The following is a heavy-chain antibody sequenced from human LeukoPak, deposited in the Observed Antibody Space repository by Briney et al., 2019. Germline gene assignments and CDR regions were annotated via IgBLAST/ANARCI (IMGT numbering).Heavy chain of an antibody. CDR1: GFTVSSNS. Sequence: GGSLRLSCIVSGFTVSSNSMSWVRQAPGKGLEWVSFIYNDNTHYSDSVKGRFTISRDNSKNTLYLQMNSLRAEDTAVYYCARRAGAYSHPYDYWGQGTLVTVSS. V-gene: IGHV3-53*01. CDR2: IYNDNT. D-gene: IGHD4/OR15-4a*01. J-gene: IGHJ4*02. CDR3: ARRAGAYSHPYDY.